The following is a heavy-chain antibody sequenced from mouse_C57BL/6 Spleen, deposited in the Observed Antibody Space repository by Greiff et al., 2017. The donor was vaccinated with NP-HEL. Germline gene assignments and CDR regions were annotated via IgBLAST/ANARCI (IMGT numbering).Heavy chain of an antibody. CDR2: INPNNGGT. CDR1: GYTFTDYY. V-gene: IGHV1-26*01. J-gene: IGHJ3*01. Sequence: EVQLQQSGPELVKPGASVKISCKASGYTFTDYYMNWVKQSHGKSLEWIGDINPNNGGTSYNQKFKGKATLTVDKSSSTAYMELRSLTSEDSAVYYCAREEGESGAWFAYWGQGTLVTVST. CDR3: AREEGESGAWFAY.